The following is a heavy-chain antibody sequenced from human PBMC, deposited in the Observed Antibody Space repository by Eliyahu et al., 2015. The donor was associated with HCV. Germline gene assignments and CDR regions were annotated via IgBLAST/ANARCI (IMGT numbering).Heavy chain of an antibody. CDR3: ARALNYYDSSGYYSLPSYYFDY. J-gene: IGHJ4*02. CDR1: GLTVSSNY. CDR2: IYSGGST. Sequence: EVQLVESGGGLVQPGGSLRLSCAASGLTVSSNYMSWVRQAPGKGLEWVSVIYSGGSTYYADSVKGRFTISRDNSKNTLYLQMNSLRAEDTAVYYCARALNYYDSSGYYSLPSYYFDYWGQGTLVTVSS. D-gene: IGHD3-22*01. V-gene: IGHV3-66*01.